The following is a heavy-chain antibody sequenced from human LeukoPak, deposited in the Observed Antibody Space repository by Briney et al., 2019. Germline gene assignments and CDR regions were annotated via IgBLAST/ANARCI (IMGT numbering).Heavy chain of an antibody. CDR1: GYTFTSYH. V-gene: IGHV1-46*01. CDR2: INLSGGST. CDR3: AGSSLVVAAPNYFDY. D-gene: IGHD2-15*01. Sequence: ASVKVSCKASGYTFTSYHMHWVRQAPGQGLEWMGKINLSGGSTTYAQKVQGRVTMTMDTSTSTVYMELSSLRSEDTAVYYCAGSSLVVAAPNYFDYWGQGTLVTVSS. J-gene: IGHJ4*02.